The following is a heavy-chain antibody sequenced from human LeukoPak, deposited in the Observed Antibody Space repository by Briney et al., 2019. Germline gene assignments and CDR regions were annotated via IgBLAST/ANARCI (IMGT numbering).Heavy chain of an antibody. CDR1: EFSFSTSW. D-gene: IGHD3-10*01. J-gene: IGHJ5*02. CDR3: AKDWHYYGSGSYYH. Sequence: PGGSLRLSCAASEFSFSTSWMSWVRQAPGKGLEWVSAISGSGGSTYYADSVKGRFTISRDNSKNTVYLQMNSLRAEDAAVYYCAKDWHYYGSGSYYHWGQGTLVTVSS. CDR2: ISGSGGST. V-gene: IGHV3-23*01.